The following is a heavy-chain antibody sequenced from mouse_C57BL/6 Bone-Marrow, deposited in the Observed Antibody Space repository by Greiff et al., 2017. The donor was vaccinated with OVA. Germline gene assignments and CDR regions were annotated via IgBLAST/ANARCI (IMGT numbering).Heavy chain of an antibody. CDR3: ARSDYYGSRHWYFDV. CDR2: IDPNSGGT. D-gene: IGHD1-1*01. J-gene: IGHJ1*03. V-gene: IGHV1-72*01. CDR1: GYTFTSYW. Sequence: QVQLKESGAELVKPGASVKLSCKASGYTFTSYWMHWVKQRPGRGLEWIGRIDPNSGGTKYNEKFKSKATLTVDKPSSTAYMQLSSLTSEDSAVYYCARSDYYGSRHWYFDVWGTGTTVTVSS.